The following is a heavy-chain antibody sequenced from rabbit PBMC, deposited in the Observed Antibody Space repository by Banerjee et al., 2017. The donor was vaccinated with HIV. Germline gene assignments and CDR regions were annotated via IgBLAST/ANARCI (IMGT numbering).Heavy chain of an antibody. V-gene: IGHV1S40*01. J-gene: IGHJ3*01. CDR3: ARGDYVSSAWGDL. D-gene: IGHD4-1*01. Sequence: QSLEESGGDLVKPGASLTLTCTASGFSLSSSYWICWVRQAPGKGLEWIACIYSSTGSTYYASWAKGPFTISETSSTTVTLQMTSLTAADTATYFCARGDYVSSAWGDLWGQGTLVTVS. CDR1: GFSLSSSYW. CDR2: IYSSTGST.